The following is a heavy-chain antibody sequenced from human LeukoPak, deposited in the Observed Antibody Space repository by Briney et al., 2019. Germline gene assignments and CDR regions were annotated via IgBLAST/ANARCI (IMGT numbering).Heavy chain of an antibody. J-gene: IGHJ4*02. D-gene: IGHD5-24*01. V-gene: IGHV4-59*01. CDR1: GGSISSYY. CDR2: IYYSGST. Sequence: SETLSLTCTVSGGSISSYYWSWIRQPPGKGLEWIGYIYYSGSTNYNPSLKSRVTISVDTSKNQFSLKLSSVTAADTAVYYCAKSRDSYNLLNYWGQGTLVTVSS. CDR3: AKSRDSYNLLNY.